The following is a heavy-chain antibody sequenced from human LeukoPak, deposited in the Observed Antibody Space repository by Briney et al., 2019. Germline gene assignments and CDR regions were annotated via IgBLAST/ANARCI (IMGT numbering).Heavy chain of an antibody. CDR2: IKKTGSET. CDR3: AREDGYCSGGNCYSYFDS. J-gene: IGHJ4*02. D-gene: IGHD2-15*01. V-gene: IGHV3-7*01. CDR1: GFTFSHFW. Sequence: GGSLRLSCAASGFTFSHFWMSWVRQAPGKGLEWVAYIKKTGSETYYVDSVKGRFTTTRDNTRNSLFLQMYSLRVEDTAVYFCAREDGYCSGGNCYSYFDSWGQGTLVTVSS.